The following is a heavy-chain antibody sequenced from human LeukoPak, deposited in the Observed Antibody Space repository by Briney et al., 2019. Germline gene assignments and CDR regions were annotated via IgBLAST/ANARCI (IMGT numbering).Heavy chain of an antibody. CDR2: INHSGST. Sequence: SETLSLTCAVSGGSISNYYWSWIRQPPGKGLEWIGEINHSGSTNYNPSLKSRVTISVDTSKNQFPLKLSSVTAADTAVYYCARGNIVATINYYYYGMDVWGQGTTVTVSS. CDR3: ARGNIVATINYYYYGMDV. D-gene: IGHD5-12*01. J-gene: IGHJ6*02. V-gene: IGHV4-34*01. CDR1: GGSISNYY.